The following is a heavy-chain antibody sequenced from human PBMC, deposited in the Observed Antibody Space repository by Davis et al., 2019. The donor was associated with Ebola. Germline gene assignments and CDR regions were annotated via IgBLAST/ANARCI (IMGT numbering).Heavy chain of an antibody. CDR2: IYDSGST. CDR3: ARAYGSGSYGNS. Sequence: MPSETLSLTCTVFGGSISSGNWWNWVRQPPGKGLEWIGEIYDSGSTNYNPSLKSRVTISVDKSKNQFSLKLSSVTAADTAVYYCARAYGSGSYGNSWGQGTLVTVSS. CDR1: GGSISSGNW. V-gene: IGHV4-4*02. J-gene: IGHJ4*02. D-gene: IGHD3-10*01.